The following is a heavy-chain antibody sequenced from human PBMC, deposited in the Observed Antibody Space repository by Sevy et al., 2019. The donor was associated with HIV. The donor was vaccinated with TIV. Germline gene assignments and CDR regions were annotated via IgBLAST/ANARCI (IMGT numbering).Heavy chain of an antibody. CDR1: GFTFSSYW. J-gene: IGHJ5*02. CDR3: AGEVLLNWFDP. CDR2: INSDGSST. V-gene: IGHV3-74*01. Sequence: GESLKISCAASGFTFSSYWMHLVRQAPGKGLVWVSRINSDGSSTSYADSVKGRFTISRDNAKNTLYLQMNSLRAEDTAVYYCAGEVLLNWFDPWGQGTLVTVSS. D-gene: IGHD3-10*01.